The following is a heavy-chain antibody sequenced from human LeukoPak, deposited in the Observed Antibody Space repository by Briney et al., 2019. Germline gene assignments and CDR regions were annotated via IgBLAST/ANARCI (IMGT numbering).Heavy chain of an antibody. CDR3: ARGGTYCGSTSCYDDWFDP. D-gene: IGHD2-2*01. V-gene: IGHV1-2*02. CDR1: GYTFTGYY. Sequence: ASVKVSCKASGYTFTGYYMHWVRQAPGQGLEWMGWINPNSGGTNYAQKFQGRVTMTRDTSISTAYMELSRLRSDDTAVYYCARGGTYCGSTSCYDDWFDPWGQGTLVTVSS. J-gene: IGHJ5*02. CDR2: INPNSGGT.